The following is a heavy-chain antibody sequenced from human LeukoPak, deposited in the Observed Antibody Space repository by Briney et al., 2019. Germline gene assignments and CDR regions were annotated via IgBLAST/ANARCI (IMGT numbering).Heavy chain of an antibody. V-gene: IGHV2-5*02. CDR1: GYSISSTYYW. Sequence: TLSLTCTVSGYSISSTYYWGWIRQPPGKALEWLALIYWDDDKRYSPSLKSRLTITKDTSKNQVVLTMTNMDPVDTATYYCAHLRAYMRAKSMAARRGDFDYWGQGTLVTVSS. CDR3: AHLRAYMRAKSMAARRGDFDY. D-gene: IGHD6-6*01. J-gene: IGHJ4*02. CDR2: IYWDDDK.